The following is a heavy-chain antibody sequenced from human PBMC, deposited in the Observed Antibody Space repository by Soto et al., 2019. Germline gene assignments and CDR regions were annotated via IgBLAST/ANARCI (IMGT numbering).Heavy chain of an antibody. J-gene: IGHJ4*02. D-gene: IGHD1-26*01. V-gene: IGHV1-18*01. Sequence: QVQLVQSGAEVKKPGASVKVSCKASGYTFTSYGISWVRQAPGQGLEWMGWISAYNGNTNYAQKIQGRVTMTTDTSTSKAYMELRRLRSDDTAVYYCARDGRYSGSYGGYYFDYWGQGTLVTVSS. CDR3: ARDGRYSGSYGGYYFDY. CDR2: ISAYNGNT. CDR1: GYTFTSYG.